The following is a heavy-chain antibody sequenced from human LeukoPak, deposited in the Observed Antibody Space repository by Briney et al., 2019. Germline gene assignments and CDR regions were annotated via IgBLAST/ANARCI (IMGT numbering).Heavy chain of an antibody. CDR2: IKSKTDGGST. D-gene: IGHD6-19*01. CDR1: GFTFSNDW. Sequence: GGSLRLSCAASGFTFSNDWMSWIRQAPGKGLDWVGRIKSKTDGGSTDYAAPVKGRFTISRDDSKNTLYVQMNSLKTEDTAVSYCTTYDSSSGWYWGQGTLVTVSS. V-gene: IGHV3-15*01. CDR3: TTYDSSSGWY. J-gene: IGHJ4*02.